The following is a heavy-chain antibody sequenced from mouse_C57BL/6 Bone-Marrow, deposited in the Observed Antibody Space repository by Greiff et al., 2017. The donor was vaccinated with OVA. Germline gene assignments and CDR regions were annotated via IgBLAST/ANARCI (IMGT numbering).Heavy chain of an antibody. V-gene: IGHV1-82*01. D-gene: IGHD3-2*02. J-gene: IGHJ2*01. Sequence: QVQLQQSGPELVKPGASVKISCKASGYAFSSSWMNWVKQRPGKGLEWIGRIYPGDGDTNYNGKFKGKATLTADKSSSTAYMQLSSLTSEDSAVYFCARWRGAAQATDYWGQGTTLTVSS. CDR2: IYPGDGDT. CDR3: ARWRGAAQATDY. CDR1: GYAFSSSW.